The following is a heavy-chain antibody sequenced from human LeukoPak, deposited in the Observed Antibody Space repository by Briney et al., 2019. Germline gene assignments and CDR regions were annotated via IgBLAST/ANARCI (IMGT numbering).Heavy chain of an antibody. CDR2: INHSGST. CDR3: ARKCYDYVWGSYRQYNWFDP. Sequence: SETLSLTCAVDGGSFSGYYWSWIRQPPGKGLEWIGEINHSGSTNYNPSLKSRVTISVDTSKNQFSLKLSSVTAADTAVYFCARKCYDYVWGSYRQYNWFDPWGQGTLVTFSS. CDR1: GGSFSGYY. D-gene: IGHD3-16*02. V-gene: IGHV4-34*01. J-gene: IGHJ5*02.